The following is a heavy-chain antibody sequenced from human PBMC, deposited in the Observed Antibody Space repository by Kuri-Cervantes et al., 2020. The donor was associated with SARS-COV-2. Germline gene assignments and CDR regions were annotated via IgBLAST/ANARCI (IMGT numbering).Heavy chain of an antibody. CDR3: ARLGSSSWYDYYYMDV. CDR2: ISYDGSNK. V-gene: IGHV3-30*03. D-gene: IGHD6-13*01. CDR1: GFTVSSYA. Sequence: GESLKISCAASGFTVSSYAMHWVRQAPGKGLEWVALISYDGSNKFYADSVKGRFTISRDNSRNTLYLQMNSLRADDTAVYYCARLGSSSWYDYYYMDVWGKGTTVTVSS. J-gene: IGHJ6*03.